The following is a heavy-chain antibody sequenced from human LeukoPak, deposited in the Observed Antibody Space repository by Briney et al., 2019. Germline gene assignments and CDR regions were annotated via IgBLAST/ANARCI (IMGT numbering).Heavy chain of an antibody. D-gene: IGHD3-22*01. Sequence: PGGSLRLSCAASGFTFSSYWMHWVRQAPGKGLVWVSRINSDGSSTSYADSVKGRFTISRDNAKNTLYLQMNSLRAEDTAVYYCARDYYDSSGYYYYGSHSDYWGQGTLVTVSS. CDR1: GFTFSSYW. CDR3: ARDYYDSSGYYYYGSHSDY. V-gene: IGHV3-74*01. CDR2: INSDGSST. J-gene: IGHJ4*02.